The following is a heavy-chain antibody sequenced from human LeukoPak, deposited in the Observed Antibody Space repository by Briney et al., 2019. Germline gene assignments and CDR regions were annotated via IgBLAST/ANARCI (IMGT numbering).Heavy chain of an antibody. CDR2: IYTSGST. D-gene: IGHD6-13*01. CDR1: GGSISSGSYY. V-gene: IGHV4-61*02. J-gene: IGHJ4*02. CDR3: ARLIAAAGILFWDY. Sequence: SQTLSLTCTVSGGSISSGSYYWSWIRQPAGKGLEWIGRIYTSGSTNYNPSLKSRVNISVDTSKNQFSLKLSSVTAADTAVYYCARLIAAAGILFWDYWGQGTLVTVSS.